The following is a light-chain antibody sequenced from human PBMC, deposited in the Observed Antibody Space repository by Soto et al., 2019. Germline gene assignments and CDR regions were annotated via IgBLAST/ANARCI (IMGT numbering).Light chain of an antibody. CDR2: LNSDGSH. Sequence: QLVLTQPPSASASLGASVKLTCTLSSGHNSYAIAWHQQQPEKGPRYLMKLNSDGSHSKGDGIPDRFSGSSSGAERYLTISSLQSEDEADYYCQTWSTDIRLFGGGTKLTLL. J-gene: IGLJ3*02. CDR3: QTWSTDIRL. V-gene: IGLV4-69*01. CDR1: SGHNSYA.